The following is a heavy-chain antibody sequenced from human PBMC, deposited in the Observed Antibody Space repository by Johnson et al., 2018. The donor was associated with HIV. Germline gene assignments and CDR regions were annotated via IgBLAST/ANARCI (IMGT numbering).Heavy chain of an antibody. D-gene: IGHD1-26*01. V-gene: IGHV3-74*01. Sequence: VQLVECGGGLVLPGGSLRLSCAASECTFSSYWMHWVRQAPGKGLVWVSRIHSDGRSTLYAYSVKGRSTITRDNAKNTLYLQMNSMRAEDTAVYYCASGGSRYSGSYLSDAFDIWGQGTMVTVSS. CDR1: ECTFSSYW. CDR2: IHSDGRST. CDR3: ASGGSRYSGSYLSDAFDI. J-gene: IGHJ3*02.